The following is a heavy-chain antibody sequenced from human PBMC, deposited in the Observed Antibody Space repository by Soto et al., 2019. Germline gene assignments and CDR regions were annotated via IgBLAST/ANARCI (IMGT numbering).Heavy chain of an antibody. CDR1: GYTFTSYG. J-gene: IGHJ4*02. CDR2: ISAYNGNT. V-gene: IGHV1-18*01. CDR3: ARSYEVVVIDDY. Sequence: QVQLVQSGAEVKKPGASVKVSCKASGYTFTSYGISWVRQAPGQGLEWMGWISAYNGNTNYAQKLQGRVTMTTDTSTTTAYRELRSLRSNNTAVYCCARSYEVVVIDDYWGQGTLFPVPS. D-gene: IGHD3-22*01.